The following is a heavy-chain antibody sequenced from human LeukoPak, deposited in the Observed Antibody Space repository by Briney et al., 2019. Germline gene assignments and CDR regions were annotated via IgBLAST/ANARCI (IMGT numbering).Heavy chain of an antibody. CDR2: ISGSGGST. V-gene: IGHV3-23*01. CDR3: AELGITMIGGV. Sequence: PGGSLRLSCAASGFTFSSYGMSWVRQAPGKGLEWVSAISGSGGSTYYADSVKGRFTISRDNAKNSLYLQMNSLRAEETAVYYWAELGITMIGGVWGKGTTVTISS. D-gene: IGHD3-10*02. J-gene: IGHJ6*04. CDR1: GFTFSSYG.